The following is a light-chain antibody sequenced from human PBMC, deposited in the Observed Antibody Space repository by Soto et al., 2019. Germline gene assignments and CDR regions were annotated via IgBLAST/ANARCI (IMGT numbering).Light chain of an antibody. Sequence: QSALTQPASVSGSPGQSITISCTGTRSDIGHYDYVSWYQQHPGKAPKLMIYHVTYGPSGVSNRYSGSKSGNSASLPISGLQADDDADYYCCSLTTSHTYVFGSGTKLTVL. V-gene: IGLV2-14*03. CDR3: CSLTTSHTYV. CDR1: RSDIGHYDY. CDR2: HVT. J-gene: IGLJ1*01.